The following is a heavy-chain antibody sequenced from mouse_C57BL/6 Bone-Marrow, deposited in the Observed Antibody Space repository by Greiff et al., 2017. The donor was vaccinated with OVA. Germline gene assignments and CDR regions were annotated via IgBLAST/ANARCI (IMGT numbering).Heavy chain of an antibody. V-gene: IGHV1-55*01. CDR3: AREGYYGSSPFDY. CDR1: GYTFTSYW. Sequence: VQLQQPGAELVKPGASVKMSCKASGYTFTSYWITWVKQRPGQGLEWIGDIYPGSGSTNYNEKFKSKATLTVDTSSSTAYMQLSSLTSEDSAVYYCAREGYYGSSPFDYWGQGTTLTVSS. D-gene: IGHD1-1*01. J-gene: IGHJ2*01. CDR2: IYPGSGST.